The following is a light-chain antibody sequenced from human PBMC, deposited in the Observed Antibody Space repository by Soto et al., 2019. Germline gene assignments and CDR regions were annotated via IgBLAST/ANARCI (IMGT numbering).Light chain of an antibody. Sequence: EIVMTQSPATLSVSPGERATLSCRASQSVSSNLAWYQQKPGQAPRLLIYGASTRATGIPARFSGGQSGTEFTLTISSLQSEDFAVYYCQQYNNWPVTFGPGTKVDIK. V-gene: IGKV3-15*01. CDR2: GAS. CDR3: QQYNNWPVT. CDR1: QSVSSN. J-gene: IGKJ3*01.